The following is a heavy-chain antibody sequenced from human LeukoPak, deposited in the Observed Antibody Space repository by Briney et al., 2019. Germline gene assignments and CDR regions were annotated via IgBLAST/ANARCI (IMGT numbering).Heavy chain of an antibody. D-gene: IGHD3-22*01. J-gene: IGHJ4*02. CDR3: ARDRTYYYDSSGPPTYGY. V-gene: IGHV1-46*01. CDR2: INPSGGST. Sequence: GASVKVSCKASGYTFTSYDVNWVRQATGQGLEWMGIINPSGGSTSYAQKFQGRVTMTRDTSTSTVYMELSSLRSEDTAVYYCARDRTYYYDSSGPPTYGYWGQGTLVTVSS. CDR1: GYTFTSYD.